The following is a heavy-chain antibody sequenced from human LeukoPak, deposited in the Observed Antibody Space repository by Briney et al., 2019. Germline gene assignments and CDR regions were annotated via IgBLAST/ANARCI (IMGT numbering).Heavy chain of an antibody. CDR3: AKEYSSSSRAFDI. J-gene: IGHJ3*02. Sequence: SETLSLTCAVSGYSISSGYYWGWIRQPPGKGLEWIGSIYHYGNTYYNPSLKRRVPISVDTSKNHCSRKLSSVTAADTAVTYWAKEYSSSSRAFDIWGQGTMVTVSS. CDR2: IYHYGNT. CDR1: GYSISSGYY. V-gene: IGHV4-38-2*02. D-gene: IGHD6-6*01.